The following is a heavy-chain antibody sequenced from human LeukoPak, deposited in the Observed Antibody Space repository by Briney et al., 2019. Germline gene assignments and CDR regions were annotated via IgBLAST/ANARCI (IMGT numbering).Heavy chain of an antibody. Sequence: PSETLSLTCTVSGGSISSYYWSWIRQPPGKGLEWIGYIYYSGSTNYNPSLESRVTISVDTSKNQFSLKLSSVTAADTAVYYCARASQYGSGSHLDYWGQGTLVTVSS. J-gene: IGHJ4*02. CDR2: IYYSGST. CDR3: ARASQYGSGSHLDY. V-gene: IGHV4-59*01. D-gene: IGHD3-10*01. CDR1: GGSISSYY.